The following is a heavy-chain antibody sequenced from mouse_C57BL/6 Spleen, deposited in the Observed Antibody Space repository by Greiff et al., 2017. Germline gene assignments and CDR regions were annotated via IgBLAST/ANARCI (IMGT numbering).Heavy chain of an antibody. CDR3: ARSGTVVAPYYAMDY. J-gene: IGHJ4*01. Sequence: VQLVESGAELVKPGASVKISCKASGYAFSSYWMNWVKQRPGKGLEWIGQIYPGDGDTNYNGKFKGKATLTADKSSSTAYMQLSSLTSEDSAVYFCARSGTVVAPYYAMDYWGQGTSVTVSS. CDR1: GYAFSSYW. D-gene: IGHD1-1*01. CDR2: IYPGDGDT. V-gene: IGHV1-80*01.